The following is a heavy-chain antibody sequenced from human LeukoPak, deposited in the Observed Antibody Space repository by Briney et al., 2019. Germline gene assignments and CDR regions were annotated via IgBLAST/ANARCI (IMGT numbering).Heavy chain of an antibody. J-gene: IGHJ4*01. V-gene: IGHV3-30*18. Sequence: PGGSLRLSCAASGFTFSSYGMHWVRQAPGKGLEWVAVISYDGSNKYYAASVKGRFTISRDNSKNTLYLQMNSLRAENTAVYYCAKDGHAAALDNWGHGNLVTVSS. CDR1: GFTFSSYG. CDR3: AKDGHAAALDN. CDR2: ISYDGSNK. D-gene: IGHD6-13*01.